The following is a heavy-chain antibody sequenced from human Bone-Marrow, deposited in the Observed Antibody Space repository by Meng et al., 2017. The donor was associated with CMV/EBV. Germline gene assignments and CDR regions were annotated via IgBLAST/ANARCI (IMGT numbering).Heavy chain of an antibody. J-gene: IGHJ6*02. CDR1: GYTLTELS. D-gene: IGHD5-18*01. V-gene: IGHV1-24*01. Sequence: ASVKVSCKVSGYTLTELSMHWVRQAPGKGLEWMGGFDPEDGETIYAQKFQGRVTMTEDTSTDTAYMELSSLRSEDTAVYYCARMDTAMVLHYYYYYGMDVWGQGTTVTVSS. CDR2: FDPEDGET. CDR3: ARMDTAMVLHYYYYYGMDV.